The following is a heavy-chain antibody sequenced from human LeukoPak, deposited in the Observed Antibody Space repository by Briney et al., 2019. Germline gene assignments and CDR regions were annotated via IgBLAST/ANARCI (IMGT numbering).Heavy chain of an antibody. Sequence: ASVKVSCKASGGTFSSYAISWVRQAPGQGLEWMGWISAYNGNTNYAQKLQGRVTMTTDTSTSTAYMELRSLRSDDTAVYYCARDDDYYGSGSEFDYWGQGTLVTVSS. CDR1: GGTFSSYA. V-gene: IGHV1-18*01. J-gene: IGHJ4*02. D-gene: IGHD3-10*01. CDR2: ISAYNGNT. CDR3: ARDDDYYGSGSEFDY.